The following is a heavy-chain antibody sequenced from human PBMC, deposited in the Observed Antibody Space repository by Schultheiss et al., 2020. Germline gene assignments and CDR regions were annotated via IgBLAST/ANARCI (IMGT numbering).Heavy chain of an antibody. V-gene: IGHV4-39*07. CDR1: GDSISSSGYY. CDR3: ARDGRLGILGFFDY. D-gene: IGHD7-27*01. CDR2: INHSGST. J-gene: IGHJ4*02. Sequence: SETLSLTCTVSGDSISSSGYYWGWIRQPPGKGLEWIGEINHSGSTNYNPSLKSRVTISVDTSKNQFSLKLSSVTAADTAVYYCARDGRLGILGFFDYWGQGTLVTVSS.